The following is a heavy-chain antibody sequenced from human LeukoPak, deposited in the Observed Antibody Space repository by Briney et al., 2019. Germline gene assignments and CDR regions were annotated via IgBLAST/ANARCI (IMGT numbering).Heavy chain of an antibody. D-gene: IGHD6-6*01. CDR1: GGCISSYY. CDR3: ASDHIEYSSLDHYYYMHL. Sequence: SETLSLTCTVSGGCISSYYWSWIRQPPAKGLEWIGYIYYSGSTNYNPSLKSRVTISVDTSKNQFSLKLSSVTGAGTALYYCASDHIEYSSLDHYYYMHLGAKETTVTVSS. V-gene: IGHV4-59*01. CDR2: IYYSGST. J-gene: IGHJ6*03.